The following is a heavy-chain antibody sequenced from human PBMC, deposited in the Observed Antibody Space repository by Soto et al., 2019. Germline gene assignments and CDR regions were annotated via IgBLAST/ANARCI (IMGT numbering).Heavy chain of an antibody. J-gene: IGHJ4*02. CDR1: GYTFTSYA. V-gene: IGHV1-3*01. Sequence: ASVEVCCEASGYTFTSYAMHWVRQAPGQRLEWMGWINAGNGNTKYSQKFQGRVTITRDTSASTAYMELSSLRSEDTAVYYCARSSVSDYIWGSYRPYYFDYWGQGTLVTVSS. CDR3: ARSSVSDYIWGSYRPYYFDY. CDR2: INAGNGNT. D-gene: IGHD3-16*02.